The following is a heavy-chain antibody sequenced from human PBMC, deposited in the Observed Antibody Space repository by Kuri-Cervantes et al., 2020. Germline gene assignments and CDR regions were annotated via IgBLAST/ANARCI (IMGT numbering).Heavy chain of an antibody. CDR1: GYTFTSDA. D-gene: IGHD1-1*01. CDR2: INVGNGNT. CDR3: ARERATVQLEV. V-gene: IGHV1-3*01. J-gene: IGHJ4*02. Sequence: ASVKVSCKASGYTFTSDAIHWVRQAPGQSLEWMGWINVGNGNTEYSRNFQDRVTITRDTSATTVHMELSTLRFDDTAVYYCARERATVQLEVWGQGTLVTVSS.